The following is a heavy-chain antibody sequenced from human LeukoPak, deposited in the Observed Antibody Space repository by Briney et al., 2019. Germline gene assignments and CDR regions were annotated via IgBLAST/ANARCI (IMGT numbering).Heavy chain of an antibody. J-gene: IGHJ4*02. CDR1: GLTFSSCA. V-gene: IGHV3-23*01. CDR3: ANSRTAVNYFDY. CDR2: ISDSGVTT. D-gene: IGHD4-17*01. Sequence: GGSLRLSCAASGLTFSSCAMTWVRQAPGKGLEWVSAISDSGVTTYYADSVKGRFTISRDNSKNTLFLQMNSLTAEDTAVYYCANSRTAVNYFDYWGQGTPVIVSS.